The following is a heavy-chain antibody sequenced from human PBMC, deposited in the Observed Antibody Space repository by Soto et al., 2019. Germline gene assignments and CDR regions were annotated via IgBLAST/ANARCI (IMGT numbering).Heavy chain of an antibody. J-gene: IGHJ3*02. CDR3: ATSRLWFGRPDAFDI. D-gene: IGHD3-10*01. CDR1: GYALTELS. CDR2: FDPEDGET. V-gene: IGHV1-24*01. Sequence: ASVKVSCKVSGYALTELSMHWVRQEPGKGLEWMGGFDPEDGETIYAQKFQGRVTMTEDTSTDTAYMELSSLRSEDTAVYYCATSRLWFGRPDAFDIWGQGTMVTVSS.